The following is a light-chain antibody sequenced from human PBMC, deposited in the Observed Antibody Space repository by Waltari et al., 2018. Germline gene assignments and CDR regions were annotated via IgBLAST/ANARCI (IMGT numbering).Light chain of an antibody. V-gene: IGLV2-14*03. CDR3: SSYTLANTVV. Sequence: QSALTQPASVSGSPGQSITLSCTGSGSDIGSYDYVPWYQHLPGKAPKLIIYDVSSVPSWVSSRFSGSKSCSVASLTISGLQIEDDGDYYCSSYTLANTVVFGGGTKLTVL. CDR1: GSDIGSYDY. J-gene: IGLJ2*01. CDR2: DVS.